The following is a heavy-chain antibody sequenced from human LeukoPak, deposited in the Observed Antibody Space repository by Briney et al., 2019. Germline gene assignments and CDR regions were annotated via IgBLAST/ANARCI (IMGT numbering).Heavy chain of an antibody. D-gene: IGHD2-15*01. Sequence: PGGSLRLSCAASGFTFSGYAMSWVRQAPGKGLEWVSAMSGSGGSTYYADSVRGRFTISRDNSKNTLCLQMNSLRAEDTAVYYCARVGSPVGYYYGMDVWGQGTTVTVSS. V-gene: IGHV3-23*01. J-gene: IGHJ6*02. CDR2: MSGSGGST. CDR3: ARVGSPVGYYYGMDV. CDR1: GFTFSGYA.